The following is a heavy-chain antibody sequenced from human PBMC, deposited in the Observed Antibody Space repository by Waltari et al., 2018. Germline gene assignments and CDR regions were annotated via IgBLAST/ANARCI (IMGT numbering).Heavy chain of an antibody. CDR1: GFNFSSYA. Sequence: EVQLLESGGGLVQPGGSLELSCTASGFNFSSYAISWVRQSPERGLECVSGISATGVSTYYADSVKGRFTISRDNSKTTLYLQMNSLRAEDTAVYYCAKGLDLFDSWGQGTLVTVSS. CDR3: AKGLDLFDS. D-gene: IGHD6-19*01. CDR2: ISATGVST. J-gene: IGHJ4*02. V-gene: IGHV3-23*01.